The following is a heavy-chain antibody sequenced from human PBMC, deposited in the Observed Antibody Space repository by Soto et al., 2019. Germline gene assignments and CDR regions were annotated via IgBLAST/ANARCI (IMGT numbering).Heavy chain of an antibody. J-gene: IGHJ6*02. V-gene: IGHV1-18*04. Sequence: ASVKVSCKASGYTFSDYGISWVRQAPGQGLEWMGWISAYNGNTNYAQKLQGRVTMTTDTSTGTAFMELRSLRSEDTAVYYCARDKRRGYSGYDYYYYYGMDVWGQGTTVTVSS. CDR1: GYTFSDYG. D-gene: IGHD5-12*01. CDR3: ARDKRRGYSGYDYYYYYGMDV. CDR2: ISAYNGNT.